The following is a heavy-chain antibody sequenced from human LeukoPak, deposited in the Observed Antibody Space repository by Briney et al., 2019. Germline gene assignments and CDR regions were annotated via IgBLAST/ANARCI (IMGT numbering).Heavy chain of an antibody. Sequence: PGGSLRLSCVASEFIFSNYWMHWVRQAPGKGLGWVSRINRDARTTYYAGSVKGRFTISRDNAKNTLYLQLNSRRAEDTAIYYCARGSHNWNDGQPSDVWGQGTMVTVSS. D-gene: IGHD1-1*01. J-gene: IGHJ3*01. CDR1: EFIFSNYW. V-gene: IGHV3-74*01. CDR3: ARGSHNWNDGQPSDV. CDR2: INRDARTT.